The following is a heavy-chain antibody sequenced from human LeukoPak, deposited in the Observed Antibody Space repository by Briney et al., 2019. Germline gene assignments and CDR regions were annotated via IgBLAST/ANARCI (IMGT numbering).Heavy chain of an antibody. CDR3: AGVYGDSSEGAFDI. CDR2: VNNDGSI. J-gene: IGHJ3*02. V-gene: IGHV3-74*01. D-gene: IGHD4-17*01. CDR1: GFTFSTYW. Sequence: GSLRLSCAASGFTFSTYWMHWVRQAPGKGLVWVSRVNNDGSINYAGSVQGRFTIFRGNARNTVYLQMNSLRVEDTAVYYCAGVYGDSSEGAFDIWGQGTMVTVSS.